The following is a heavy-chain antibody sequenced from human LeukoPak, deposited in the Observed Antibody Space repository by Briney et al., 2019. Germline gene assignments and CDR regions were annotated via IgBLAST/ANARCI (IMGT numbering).Heavy chain of an antibody. CDR2: INHSGST. Sequence: SETLSLTCAVYGGSFSGYYWSWIRQPPGKGLEWIGEINHSGSTNYNPSLKSRVTISVDTSKNQFSLKLSSVTAADTAVYYCASAAPPNYDFWSGYYPPEKNAFDIWGQGTMVTVSS. CDR1: GGSFSGYY. J-gene: IGHJ3*02. D-gene: IGHD3-3*01. V-gene: IGHV4-34*01. CDR3: ASAAPPNYDFWSGYYPPEKNAFDI.